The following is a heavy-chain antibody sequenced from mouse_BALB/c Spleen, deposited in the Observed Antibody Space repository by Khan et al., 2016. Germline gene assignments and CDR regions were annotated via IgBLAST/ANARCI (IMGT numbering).Heavy chain of an antibody. D-gene: IGHD3-2*01. CDR1: GYTFSNYW. CDR2: IYPGNTDV. CDR3: TRVDTTGYAWFAY. V-gene: IGHV1-5*01. J-gene: IGHJ3*01. Sequence: VQLKQSGTVLARPGASVNMSCKASGYTFSNYWMHWMKQRPGQGLEWLGVIYPGNTDVTYNQMFKGKAELTAVASTSTAYMTLSSLTNDDSAVYYCTRVDTTGYAWFAYWGQGTLVTVSA.